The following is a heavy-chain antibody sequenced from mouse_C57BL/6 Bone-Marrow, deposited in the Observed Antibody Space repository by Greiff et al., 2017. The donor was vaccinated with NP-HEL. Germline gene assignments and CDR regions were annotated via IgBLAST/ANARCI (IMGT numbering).Heavy chain of an antibody. CDR3: AKGTTVVPYWYFDV. Sequence: DVKLQESGPELVKPGASVKISCKASGYSFTGYYMNWVKQSPEKSLEWIGEINPSTGGTTYNQKFKAKATLTVDKSSSTAYMQLKSLTSEDSAVYYCAKGTTVVPYWYFDVWGTGTTVTVSS. CDR2: INPSTGGT. CDR1: GYSFTGYY. J-gene: IGHJ1*03. V-gene: IGHV1-42*01. D-gene: IGHD1-1*01.